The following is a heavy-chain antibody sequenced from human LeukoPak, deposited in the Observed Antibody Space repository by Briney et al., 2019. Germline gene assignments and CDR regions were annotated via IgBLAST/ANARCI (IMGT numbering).Heavy chain of an antibody. Sequence: GGSLRLSCAASGFTFSGYSMTWVRQAPGKGLEWVSLIASNGGNTYYADSVKGRFTISRDNSKNTVYLQMTSLTPEDTTVYYCAKGACSGGNCYRVNWYFDLWGRGTLVTVSS. CDR2: IASNGGNT. V-gene: IGHV3-23*01. D-gene: IGHD2-15*01. CDR1: GFTFSGYS. J-gene: IGHJ2*01. CDR3: AKGACSGGNCYRVNWYFDL.